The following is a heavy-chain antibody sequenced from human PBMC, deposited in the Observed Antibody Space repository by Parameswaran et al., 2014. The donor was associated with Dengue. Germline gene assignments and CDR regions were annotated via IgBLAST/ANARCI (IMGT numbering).Heavy chain of an antibody. CDR2: ISAYNGNT. Sequence: WVRQAPGQGLEWMGWISAYNGNTNYAQKLQGRVTMTTDTSTSTAYMGPRSLRSDDTAVYYCARGIAAAGTGIDYWGQGTLVTVSS. CDR3: ARGIAAAGTGIDY. J-gene: IGHJ4*02. V-gene: IGHV1-18*01. D-gene: IGHD6-13*01.